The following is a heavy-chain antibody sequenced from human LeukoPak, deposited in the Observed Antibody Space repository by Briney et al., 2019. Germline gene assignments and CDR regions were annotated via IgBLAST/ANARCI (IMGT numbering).Heavy chain of an antibody. J-gene: IGHJ3*02. V-gene: IGHV4-39*02. CDR3: AREGFDWLLSLDAFDI. CDR1: GGSISSSSYY. D-gene: IGHD3-9*01. Sequence: SETLSLTCTVSGGSISSSSYYWGWIRQPPGKGLEWIGSIYYSGSTYYNPSLKSRVTISVDTSKNQFSLKLSSVTAADTAVYYCAREGFDWLLSLDAFDIWGQGTMVTVSS. CDR2: IYYSGST.